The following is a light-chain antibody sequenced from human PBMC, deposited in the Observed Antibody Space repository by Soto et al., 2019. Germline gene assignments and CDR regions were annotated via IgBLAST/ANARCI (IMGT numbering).Light chain of an antibody. J-gene: IGKJ4*01. CDR3: KGYGSLRWIF. V-gene: IGKV1-5*01. CDR2: DAS. Sequence: DMEMAQFRSTRGASGIDKDRITVLDSQTISSWLAWYQQKPGKAPKLLIYDASNLETGVPSWFSGSGSRPDFSSAIRSLEAEDIATYWCKGYGSLRWIFFGGGTKVDIK. CDR1: QTISSW.